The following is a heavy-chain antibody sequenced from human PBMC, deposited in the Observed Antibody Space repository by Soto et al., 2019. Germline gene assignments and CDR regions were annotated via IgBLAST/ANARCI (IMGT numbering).Heavy chain of an antibody. CDR2: IYWDDDK. Sequence: QITLKESGPTLVKPTQTLTLTCTFSAFSLSTSGVGVGWIRQPPGKALEWLTFIYWDDDKRYSPSLKSRLTITKDTSKNQVVLTMTNMDPVDTATYYFARLVAAGITYYFDSWGQGTLVTVSS. J-gene: IGHJ4*02. CDR1: AFSLSTSGVG. D-gene: IGHD2-21*01. V-gene: IGHV2-5*02. CDR3: ARLVAAGITYYFDS.